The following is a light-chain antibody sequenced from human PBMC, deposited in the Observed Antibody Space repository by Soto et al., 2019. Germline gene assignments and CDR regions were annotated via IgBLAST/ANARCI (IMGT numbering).Light chain of an antibody. Sequence: QSALTQPASVSGSPGQSIAISCTESSSDVGGYSYVSWYQQHPGKAPKLIIYDVSNRPSGVSNRFSGSKSGNTASLTISGLQDEDEDDYYCSSYTSSSSVFGTGTKLTVL. V-gene: IGLV2-14*01. CDR2: DVS. CDR3: SSYTSSSSV. CDR1: SSDVGGYSY. J-gene: IGLJ1*01.